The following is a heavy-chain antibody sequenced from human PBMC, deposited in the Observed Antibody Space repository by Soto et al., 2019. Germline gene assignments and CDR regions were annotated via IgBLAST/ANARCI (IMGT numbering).Heavy chain of an antibody. J-gene: IGHJ4*02. D-gene: IGHD1-1*01. CDR2: IWYDGSNK. Sequence: QVQLVESGGGVVQPGRSLRLSCAASGFTFSTYGMHWVRQAPGKGLEWVAVIWYDGSNKYYADSVTGRFTISRDNSKSTLYLHMNSLRAEDTAVYYCARDRLLWNAFDYWGQGSLVTVSS. V-gene: IGHV3-33*01. CDR1: GFTFSTYG. CDR3: ARDRLLWNAFDY.